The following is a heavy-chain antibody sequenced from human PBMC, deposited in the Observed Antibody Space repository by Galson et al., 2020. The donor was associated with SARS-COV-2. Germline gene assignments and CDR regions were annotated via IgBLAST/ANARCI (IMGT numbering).Heavy chain of an antibody. V-gene: IGHV4-31*03. D-gene: IGHD3-9*01. J-gene: IGHJ4*02. CDR1: GGSISSGGYY. CDR3: ARVRLDYDILTGYYFDY. Sequence: TLSLTCTVSGGSISSGGYYWSWIRQHPGKGLEWIGYIYYSGSTYYNPSLKSRVTISVDTSKNQFSLKLSSVTAADTAVYYCARVRLDYDILTGYYFDYWGQGTLVTVSS. CDR2: IYYSGST.